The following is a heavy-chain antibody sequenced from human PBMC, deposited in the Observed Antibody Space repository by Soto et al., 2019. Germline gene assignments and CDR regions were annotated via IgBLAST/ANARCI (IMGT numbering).Heavy chain of an antibody. Sequence: PVGSLRLSGAASGFTFSSYSMNWVRQAPGKGLEWVSSISSSSSYIYYADSVKGRFTISRDNAKNSLYLQMNSLRAEDTAVYYCARGSLATEDYWGQGTLVTVSS. V-gene: IGHV3-21*01. D-gene: IGHD5-12*01. J-gene: IGHJ4*02. CDR1: GFTFSSYS. CDR3: ARGSLATEDY. CDR2: ISSSSSYI.